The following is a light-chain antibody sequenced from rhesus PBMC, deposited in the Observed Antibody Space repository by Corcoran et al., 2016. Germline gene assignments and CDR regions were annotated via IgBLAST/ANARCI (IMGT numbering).Light chain of an antibody. Sequence: DIQMTQSPSSLSASVGDTVTITCRASQGISSYLNWFQQKPGKAPKLLIYAATTLQSVVPSRFSGSGSGTDFTLTISSLQPEDFAPYYCQQYKSYPWTFGQGTKVEIK. J-gene: IGKJ1*01. CDR1: QGISSY. CDR2: AAT. V-gene: IGKV1-28*02. CDR3: QQYKSYPWT.